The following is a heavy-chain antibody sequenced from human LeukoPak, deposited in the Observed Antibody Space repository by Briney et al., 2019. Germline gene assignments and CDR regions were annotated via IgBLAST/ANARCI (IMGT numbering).Heavy chain of an antibody. V-gene: IGHV3-21*04. J-gene: IGHJ3*01. CDR3: ARSSYSSSSSV. D-gene: IGHD6-6*01. CDR1: GFTFSSYT. CDR2: ITTSGGNT. Sequence: GGSLRLSCAASGFTFSSYTMSWVRQAPGKGLEWVSTITTSGGNTYYADSVKGRFTISRDNAKNSLYLQINSLRAEDTAVYYCARSSYSSSSSVWGQGTMVTVSS.